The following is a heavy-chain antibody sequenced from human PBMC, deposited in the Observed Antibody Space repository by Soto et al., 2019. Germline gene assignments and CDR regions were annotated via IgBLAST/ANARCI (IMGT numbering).Heavy chain of an antibody. CDR2: ISYDGSNK. V-gene: IGHV3-30*18. CDR3: AKDPPSPWTANWVDP. Sequence: GGSLRLSCAASGFTFSSYGMHWVRQAPGKGLEWVAVISYDGSNKYYADSVRGRFTISRDNSKNVLFLQMNSLRADDTATYYCAKDPPSPWTANWVDPWGKGTLVTVSS. CDR1: GFTFSSYG. J-gene: IGHJ5*02. D-gene: IGHD1-1*01.